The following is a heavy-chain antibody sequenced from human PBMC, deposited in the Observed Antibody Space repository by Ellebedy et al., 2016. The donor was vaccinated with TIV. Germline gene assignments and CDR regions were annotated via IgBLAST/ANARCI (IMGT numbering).Heavy chain of an antibody. V-gene: IGHV2-5*08. CDR2: VYWDDDK. Sequence: SGPTLVKPTETLTLTCTFSGFSLSTSGMCINWIRQPPGKALEWLALVYWDDDKRYSPSLKTTITLTRDPSKSQVVLTLSNVDPMDTGTYHCAHTQRFDALDVWGQGTVVVVSS. D-gene: IGHD6-25*01. J-gene: IGHJ3*01. CDR3: AHTQRFDALDV. CDR1: GFSLSTSGMC.